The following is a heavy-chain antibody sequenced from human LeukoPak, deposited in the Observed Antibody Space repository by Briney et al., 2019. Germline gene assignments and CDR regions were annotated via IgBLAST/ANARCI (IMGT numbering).Heavy chain of an antibody. Sequence: ASVKVSCKASGYTFTSYYMHWVRQAPGQGLEWMGIVNRSGGSTSYAQKFQGRVTMTRDTSTSTVYMELSSLRSEDTAMYFCARDQVLGAYGLANYWGQGTLVTVSS. V-gene: IGHV1-46*01. D-gene: IGHD3-16*01. CDR3: ARDQVLGAYGLANY. J-gene: IGHJ4*02. CDR2: VNRSGGST. CDR1: GYTFTSYY.